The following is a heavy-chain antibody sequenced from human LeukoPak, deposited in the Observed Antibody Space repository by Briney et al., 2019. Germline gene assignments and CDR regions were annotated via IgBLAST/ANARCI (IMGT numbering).Heavy chain of an antibody. CDR2: IYYSGST. CDR3: ARGHYYDSSGYYYGGDFDY. Sequence: SETLSLTCTVSVGSISSGDYYWSWIRQPPGKGLEWIGYIYYSGSTYYNPSLKSRVTISVDTSKNQFSLKLSSVTAADTAVYYCARGHYYDSSGYYYGGDFDYWGQGTLVTVSS. J-gene: IGHJ4*02. V-gene: IGHV4-30-4*01. CDR1: VGSISSGDYY. D-gene: IGHD3-22*01.